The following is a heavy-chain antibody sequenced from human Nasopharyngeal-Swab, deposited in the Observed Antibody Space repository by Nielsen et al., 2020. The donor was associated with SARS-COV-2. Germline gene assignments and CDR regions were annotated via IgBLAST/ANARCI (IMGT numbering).Heavy chain of an antibody. Sequence: GESLKISCAASGFTFSSYAMSWVRQAPGKGLEWVSAISGSGGSTYYADSVKGRFTTSRDNSKNTLYLQMNSLRAEDTAVYYCAKPGSGYYYYYYYMDVWGKGTTVTVSS. CDR3: AKPGSGYYYYYYYMDV. V-gene: IGHV3-23*01. CDR1: GFTFSSYA. D-gene: IGHD1-14*01. CDR2: ISGSGGST. J-gene: IGHJ6*03.